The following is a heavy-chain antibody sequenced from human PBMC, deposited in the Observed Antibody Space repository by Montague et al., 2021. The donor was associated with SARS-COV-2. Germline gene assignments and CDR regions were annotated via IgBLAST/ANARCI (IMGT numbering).Heavy chain of an antibody. J-gene: IGHJ6*02. CDR2: INHSGST. D-gene: IGHD5-12*01. CDR1: GGSFSGYY. Sequence: SETLSLTCAVYGGSFSGYYWSWIRQPPGKGLEWIGEINHSGSTNYNPSLKSRVTISVDTSKNQFSLELSSVTAADTAVYYCARALPVATVFYFYGGMDVWGQGTTVTVSS. CDR3: ARALPVATVFYFYGGMDV. V-gene: IGHV4-34*01.